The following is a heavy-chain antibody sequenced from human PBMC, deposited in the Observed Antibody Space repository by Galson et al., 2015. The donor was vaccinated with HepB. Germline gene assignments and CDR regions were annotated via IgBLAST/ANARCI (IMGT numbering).Heavy chain of an antibody. D-gene: IGHD7-27*01. V-gene: IGHV3-53*04. CDR1: GFTVSSNY. J-gene: IGHJ3*02. CDR3: AREMTGDRPDAFDI. CDR2: IYSGGST. Sequence: SLRLSCAASGFTVSSNYMSWVRQAPGKGLEWVSVIYSGGSTYYADSVKGRFTISRHNSKNTLYLQMNSLRAEDTVVYYCAREMTGDRPDAFDIWGQGTMVTVSS.